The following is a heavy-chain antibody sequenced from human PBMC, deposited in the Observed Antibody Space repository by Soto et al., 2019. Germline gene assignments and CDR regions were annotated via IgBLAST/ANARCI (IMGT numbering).Heavy chain of an antibody. Sequence: SGPTLVNPTQTLTLTCNFSGFSLSSRKMGVGWISQPPGKALEWLALIYWDDDKRYRPALNNRLTITKDTSKNQVLLTMTNLDPVDTATYYCAHTGYYDLLTFDYWGQGTLVTVSP. D-gene: IGHD3-9*01. J-gene: IGHJ4*02. V-gene: IGHV2-5*02. CDR2: IYWDDDK. CDR3: AHTGYYDLLTFDY. CDR1: GFSLSSRKMG.